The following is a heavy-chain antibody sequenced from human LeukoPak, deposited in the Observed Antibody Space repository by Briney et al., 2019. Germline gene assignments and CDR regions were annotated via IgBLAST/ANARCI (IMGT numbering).Heavy chain of an antibody. J-gene: IGHJ6*02. Sequence: GGSLRLSCAASGFTVSSNYMSWVRQAPGKGLEWVSVIYSSGNTYYEDSVKGRFTISRDNSKNTLYLQMNSLRAEDTAVYYCARGGNYYSSVYGMDVWGQGTTVTVSS. CDR3: ARGGNYYSSVYGMDV. D-gene: IGHD3-10*01. CDR2: IYSSGNT. V-gene: IGHV3-66*01. CDR1: GFTVSSNY.